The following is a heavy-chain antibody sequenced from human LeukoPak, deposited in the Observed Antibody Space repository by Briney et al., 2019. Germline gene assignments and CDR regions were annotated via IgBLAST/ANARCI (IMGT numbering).Heavy chain of an antibody. D-gene: IGHD3-10*01. CDR2: ISSSSSYI. CDR1: GFTFSSYS. J-gene: IGHJ4*02. CDR3: ARSFYGSGSYQDY. Sequence: GGSLRLSCAASGFTFSSYSMNWDRQAPGKGLEWVSSISSSSSYIYYADSVKGRFAISRDNAKNSLYLQMNSLRAEDTAVYYCARSFYGSGSYQDYWGQGTLVTVSS. V-gene: IGHV3-21*01.